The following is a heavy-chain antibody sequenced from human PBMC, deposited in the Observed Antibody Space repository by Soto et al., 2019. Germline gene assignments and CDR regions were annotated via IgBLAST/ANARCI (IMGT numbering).Heavy chain of an antibody. CDR2: ISYDGSNK. CDR1: GFTFSSYA. V-gene: IGHV3-30-3*01. D-gene: IGHD3-16*01. CDR3: ARESNYGYYFDY. Sequence: GGSLRLSCAASGFTFSSYAMHWVRQAPGKGLEWVAVISYDGSNKYYADSVKGRFTISRDNSKNTLYLQMNSLRAEDTAVYYCARESNYGYYFDYWGQGTLVTVSS. J-gene: IGHJ4*02.